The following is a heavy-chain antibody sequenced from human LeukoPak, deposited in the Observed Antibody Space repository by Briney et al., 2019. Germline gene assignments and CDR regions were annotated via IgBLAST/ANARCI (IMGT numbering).Heavy chain of an antibody. Sequence: PGGSLRLSCAASGFTFSSSSMNWVRQAPGKGLGWVSFISTSSSTIYYADSVKGRFTISRDNAKNSLYLQMNSLRDEDTAVYYCARVRSGYHLDYWGQGTLVTVSS. CDR1: GFTFSSSS. CDR2: ISTSSSTI. CDR3: ARVRSGYHLDY. J-gene: IGHJ4*02. V-gene: IGHV3-48*02. D-gene: IGHD3-22*01.